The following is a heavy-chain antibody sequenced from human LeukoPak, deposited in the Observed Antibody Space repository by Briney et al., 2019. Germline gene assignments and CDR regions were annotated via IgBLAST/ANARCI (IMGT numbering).Heavy chain of an antibody. D-gene: IGHD4-17*01. J-gene: IGHJ1*01. CDR3: AREGPNYGEYFQH. Sequence: GGSLRLSCAASGFTFSTYSMNWVRQAPGKGLEWVSYISSSSSTIYYADSVKGLFTISRDNAKNSLYLQMNSLRDEDTAVYYCAREGPNYGEYFQHWGQGTLVTVSS. V-gene: IGHV3-48*02. CDR2: ISSSSSTI. CDR1: GFTFSTYS.